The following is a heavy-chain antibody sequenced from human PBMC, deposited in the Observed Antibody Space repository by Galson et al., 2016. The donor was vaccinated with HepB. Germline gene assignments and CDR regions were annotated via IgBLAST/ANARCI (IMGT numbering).Heavy chain of an antibody. Sequence: SLRLSCAASGFIVSSNYMNWVRQAPGNGLEWVSVLYASGETYYADSVKGRFTISRDNSKNILFLQMNSLRAEDTAVYYCTRGWIREYSSGNGGGNGGDHWGQGTLVTVSS. J-gene: IGHJ4*02. CDR3: TRGWIREYSSGNGGGNGGDH. CDR2: LYASGET. V-gene: IGHV3-53*01. D-gene: IGHD2-21*01. CDR1: GFIVSSNY.